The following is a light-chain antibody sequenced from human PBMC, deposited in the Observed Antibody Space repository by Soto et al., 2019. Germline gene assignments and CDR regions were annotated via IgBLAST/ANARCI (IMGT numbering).Light chain of an antibody. CDR3: QQSYSTPPWT. J-gene: IGKJ1*01. CDR1: QSIVTY. CDR2: AAS. Sequence: DIQMTQSPSSLSASVGDRVARTCRTSQSIVTYLNWYLQKPGKAPKLLIYAASHLQSGVPSRFSGSGSGTDFTLTISSLQPEDFATYFCQQSYSTPPWTFGQGTKVDIK. V-gene: IGKV1-39*01.